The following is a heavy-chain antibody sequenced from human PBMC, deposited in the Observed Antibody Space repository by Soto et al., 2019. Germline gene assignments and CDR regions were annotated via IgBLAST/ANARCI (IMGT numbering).Heavy chain of an antibody. J-gene: IGHJ3*02. CDR2: MWYDGTNK. CDR3: ARDATVGTKGGFLDI. V-gene: IGHV3-33*01. D-gene: IGHD2-15*01. CDR1: GFTFRIYS. Sequence: QVQLVESGGGVVQPGRSLRLSCAASGFTFRIYSMHWVRQSPGKGLEWVAVMWYDGTNKYYGASVKGRFTISRDNSDYTVYRQMNSLRAEYPAVYYCARDATVGTKGGFLDIWGHGTLVTVSS.